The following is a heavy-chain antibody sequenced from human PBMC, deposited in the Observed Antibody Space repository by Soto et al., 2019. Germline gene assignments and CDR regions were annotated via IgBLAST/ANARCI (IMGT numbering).Heavy chain of an antibody. CDR2: INPNSGGT. D-gene: IGHD3-3*01. V-gene: IGHV1-2*04. Sequence: ASVKVSCKASGYTFTGYYMHWVRQAPGQGLEWMGWINPNSGGTNYAQKFQGWVTMTRGTSISTAYVELSRLRSDDTAVYYCARADLTTYDFCSGYYNTSYYYYYGMDVWGQGTTVTVSS. CDR3: ARADLTTYDFCSGYYNTSYYYYYGMDV. CDR1: GYTFTGYY. J-gene: IGHJ6*02.